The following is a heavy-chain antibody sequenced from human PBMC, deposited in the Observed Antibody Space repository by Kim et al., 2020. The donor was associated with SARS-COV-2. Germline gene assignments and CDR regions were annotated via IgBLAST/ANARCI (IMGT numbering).Heavy chain of an antibody. CDR2: INHSGST. J-gene: IGHJ3*02. V-gene: IGHV4-34*01. Sequence: SETLSLTCAVYGGSFSGYYWSWIRQPPGKGLEWIGEINHSGSTNYNPSLKSRVTISVDTSKNQFSLKLSSVTAADTAVYYCARGAVAARPWRAFDIWGQGTMVTVSS. CDR1: GGSFSGYY. CDR3: ARGAVAARPWRAFDI. D-gene: IGHD6-6*01.